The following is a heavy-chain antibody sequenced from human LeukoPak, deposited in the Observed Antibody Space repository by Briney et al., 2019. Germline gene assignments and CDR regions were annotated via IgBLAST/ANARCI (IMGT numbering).Heavy chain of an antibody. J-gene: IGHJ4*02. CDR2: ISGDGGST. CDR1: GFTFDDYA. Sequence: GGSLRLSCAASGFTFDDYAMHWVRQAPGKGLEWVSLISGDGGSTYYADSVKGRFTISRDNSKNSRYLQMNSLRTEDTALYYCAKGKAHYDSWSGYYLGWGQGTLVTVSS. D-gene: IGHD3-3*01. V-gene: IGHV3-43*02. CDR3: AKGKAHYDSWSGYYLG.